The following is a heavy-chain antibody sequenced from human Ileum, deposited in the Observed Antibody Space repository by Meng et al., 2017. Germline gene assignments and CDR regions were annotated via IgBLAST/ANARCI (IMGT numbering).Heavy chain of an antibody. CDR3: ARGGGSYYHFDY. CDR2: TYYRSKWFN. CDR1: GDSVSSNSAA. Sequence: QVQLQQSGPGLVKPSHTLSLPCAISGDSVSSNSAAWNWIRQSPSRGLEWLGRTYYRSKWFNEYAVSVKSRITINPDTSENQFSLQLNSVTPEDAAVYYCARGGGSYYHFDYWGQGTLVTVSS. D-gene: IGHD1-26*01. V-gene: IGHV6-1*01. J-gene: IGHJ4*02.